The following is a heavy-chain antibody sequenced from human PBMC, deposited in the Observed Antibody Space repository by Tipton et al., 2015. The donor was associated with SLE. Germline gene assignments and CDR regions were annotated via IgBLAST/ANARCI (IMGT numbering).Heavy chain of an antibody. CDR1: GGSISSGSDY. J-gene: IGHJ4*02. CDR3: ARETFLEWFFRFDY. D-gene: IGHD3-3*01. Sequence: TLSLTCTVSGGSISSGSDYWSWIRQPAGKGLEWIGRIYTSGSTNYNPSLKSRVTMSVDTSKNQFSLKLSSVTAADTAVYYCARETFLEWFFRFDYWGQGTLVTVSS. CDR2: IYTSGST. V-gene: IGHV4-61*02.